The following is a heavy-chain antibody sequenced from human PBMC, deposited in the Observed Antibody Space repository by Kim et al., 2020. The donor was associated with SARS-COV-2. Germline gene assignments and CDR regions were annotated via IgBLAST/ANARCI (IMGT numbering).Heavy chain of an antibody. CDR3: ARQFGYTYGNYGMDV. CDR2: IYYTGNT. Sequence: SETLSLTCTVSGGSISSGGYYWSWIRQHPGKGLEWLGYIYYTGNTYYNPSLKSRVIITVDTSKNQFTLNLSSVTAADTVVYYCARQFGYTYGNYGMDVWGVGTTVPISA. D-gene: IGHD5-18*01. J-gene: IGHJ6*04. CDR1: GGSISSGGYY. V-gene: IGHV4-31*03.